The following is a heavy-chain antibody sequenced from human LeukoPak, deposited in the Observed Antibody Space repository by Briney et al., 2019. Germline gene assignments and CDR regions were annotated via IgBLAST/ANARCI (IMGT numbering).Heavy chain of an antibody. CDR3: ARDRAYSYGYTYFDL. V-gene: IGHV3-9*01. CDR1: GFIFDDYA. J-gene: IGHJ2*01. CDR2: VNWNSGAI. Sequence: GGSLRLSCGGSGFIFDDYAMHWVRQAPGKGLEWASGVNWNSGAIDYAESVKGRFTISRDNAKNSLYLQMNSLRTEDTALYFCARDRAYSYGYTYFDLWGRGTLVTVSS. D-gene: IGHD5-18*01.